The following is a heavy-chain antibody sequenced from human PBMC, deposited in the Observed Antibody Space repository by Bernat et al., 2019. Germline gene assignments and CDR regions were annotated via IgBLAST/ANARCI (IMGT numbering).Heavy chain of an antibody. CDR2: IIPIFGTA. Sequence: QVQLVQSGAEVKKPGSSVKVSCKASGGTFSSYAISWVRQAPGQGLEWMGGIIPIFGTANYALKFQGRVTITADESTSTAYMELSSLRSEDTAVYYCARDPRYCGGDCYYFDYWGQGTLVTVSS. D-gene: IGHD2-21*01. V-gene: IGHV1-69*01. CDR3: ARDPRYCGGDCYYFDY. J-gene: IGHJ4*02. CDR1: GGTFSSYA.